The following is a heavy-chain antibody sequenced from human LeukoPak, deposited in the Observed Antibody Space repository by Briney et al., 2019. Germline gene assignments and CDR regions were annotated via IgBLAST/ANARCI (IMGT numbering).Heavy chain of an antibody. J-gene: IGHJ6*03. V-gene: IGHV3-21*01. CDR3: AREPLRWTYMDV. CDR2: ISSSSSYI. Sequence: GGSLRLSCAASGFTFSSYSMNWVRQAPGKGLEWVSSISSSSSYIYYADSVKDRFNISRDNAKNSLYLQMNSLRAEDTAVYYCAREPLRWTYMDVWGKGTTVTVSS. CDR1: GFTFSSYS. D-gene: IGHD4-23*01.